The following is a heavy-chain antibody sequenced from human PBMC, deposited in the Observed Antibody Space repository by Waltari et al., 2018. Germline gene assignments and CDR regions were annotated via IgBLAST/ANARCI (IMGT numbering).Heavy chain of an antibody. J-gene: IGHJ4*02. CDR2: IGDGGDT. Sequence: EVQLLESGGGLVQPGGSLRLSCSASGFTFNNHGMSWVRQAPGKGLEWVSGIGDGGDTHYADSVKGRFTISRDNSKNMLYLQMDSLSAEDTAVYYCTKGAWGSVCDYWGQGTLVTVSS. V-gene: IGHV3-23*01. D-gene: IGHD2-15*01. CDR3: TKGAWGSVCDY. CDR1: GFTFNNHG.